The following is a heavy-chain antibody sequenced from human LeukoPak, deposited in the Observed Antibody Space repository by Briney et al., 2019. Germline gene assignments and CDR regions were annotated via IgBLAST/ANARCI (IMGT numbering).Heavy chain of an antibody. Sequence: GGSLRLSCAASGFTFSIYSMNWVRQAPGKGLEWVSAISGSGGSTYYADSVKGRFTISRDNSKNTLYLQMNSLRAEDTAVYYCAKVPTMVSLNWFDPWGQGTLVTVSS. CDR1: GFTFSIYS. CDR2: ISGSGGST. CDR3: AKVPTMVSLNWFDP. D-gene: IGHD3-10*01. J-gene: IGHJ5*02. V-gene: IGHV3-23*01.